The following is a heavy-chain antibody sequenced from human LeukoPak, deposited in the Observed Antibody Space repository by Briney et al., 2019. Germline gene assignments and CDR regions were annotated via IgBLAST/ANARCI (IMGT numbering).Heavy chain of an antibody. CDR1: GFTFSSYA. V-gene: IGHV3-23*01. J-gene: IGHJ3*02. D-gene: IGHD3-16*02. CDR3: AKVVRRAFDI. Sequence: GGSLRLSCAASGFTFSSYAMSWVRQAPGKGLEWVSAISGSSGSTYYADSVKGRFTISRDNSKSTLYLQMNSLRAEDTAVYYCAKVVRRAFDIWGQGTMVTVSS. CDR2: ISGSSGST.